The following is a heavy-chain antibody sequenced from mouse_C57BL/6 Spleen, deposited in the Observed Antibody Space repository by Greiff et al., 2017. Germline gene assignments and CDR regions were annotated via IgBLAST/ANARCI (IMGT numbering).Heavy chain of an antibody. V-gene: IGHV1-66*01. J-gene: IGHJ2*01. CDR3: ARETTVVVDY. CDR2: IYPGSGNT. CDR1: GYSFTSYY. D-gene: IGHD1-1*01. Sequence: VQLQQSGPELVKPGASVKISCKASGYSFTSYYIHWVKQRPGQGLEWIGWIYPGSGNTKYNEKFKGKATLTADTSSSTAYMQLSSLTSEDSAVYYCARETTVVVDYWGQGTTLTVSS.